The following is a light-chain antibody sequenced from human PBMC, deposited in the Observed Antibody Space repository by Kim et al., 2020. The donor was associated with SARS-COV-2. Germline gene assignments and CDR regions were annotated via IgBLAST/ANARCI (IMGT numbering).Light chain of an antibody. CDR2: DAS. CDR3: QQRSNWPPGWT. CDR1: QSVSSY. J-gene: IGKJ1*01. V-gene: IGKV3-11*01. Sequence: PGESATLSCRASQSVSSYLAWYQQKPGQAPRLLIYDASNRATGIPARFSGSGSGTDFTLTISSLEPEDFAVYYCQQRSNWPPGWTFGQGTKVDIK.